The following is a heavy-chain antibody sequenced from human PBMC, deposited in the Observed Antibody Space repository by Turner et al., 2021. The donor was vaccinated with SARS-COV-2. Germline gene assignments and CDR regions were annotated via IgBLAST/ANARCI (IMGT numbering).Heavy chain of an antibody. D-gene: IGHD2-2*02. Sequence: QVQLVQSGAEVKKPGSSVKFSCKASGGTFSSNAINWVRQDPGQGLEWMGGNIPILGITNYAQKFQGRVTITADKSTSTAYMELSSRRSEDTAVYYCAREIPIQRGAFDIWGQGTMVTVSS. CDR1: GGTFSSNA. V-gene: IGHV1-69*10. J-gene: IGHJ3*02. CDR2: NIPILGIT. CDR3: AREIPIQRGAFDI.